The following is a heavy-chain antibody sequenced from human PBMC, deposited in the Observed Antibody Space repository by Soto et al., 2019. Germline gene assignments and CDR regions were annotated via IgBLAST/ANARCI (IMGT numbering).Heavy chain of an antibody. CDR2: IIPMFGTA. Sequence: QVHLVQSGAEVKQPGSSVRVSWKASGGSFSSYVISWVRQAPGQGLEWMGGIIPMFGTANYEQRFQGRLTINADERTNTAYMELSTLRSEDSAVYYCATSSRKHCRGDTCFENWFDPWGQGTRVTVSS. J-gene: IGHJ5*02. CDR1: GGSFSSYV. CDR3: ATSSRKHCRGDTCFENWFDP. D-gene: IGHD2-21*02. V-gene: IGHV1-69*01.